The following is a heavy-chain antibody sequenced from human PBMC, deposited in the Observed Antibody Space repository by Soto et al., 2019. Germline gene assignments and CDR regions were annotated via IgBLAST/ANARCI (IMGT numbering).Heavy chain of an antibody. J-gene: IGHJ3*02. Sequence: QVQLQESGPGLVKPSETLSLTCTVSGGSISTYYWSWIRQPPGKGLEWIGYIYYSGFTNYNPSLKSRFTIPVDTSKNQFSLKLHSVTAADTAVYYCARGLDGDDSWEAFDIWGLGTMVTVSS. V-gene: IGHV4-59*01. CDR3: ARGLDGDDSWEAFDI. CDR2: IYYSGFT. D-gene: IGHD4-17*01. CDR1: GGSISTYY.